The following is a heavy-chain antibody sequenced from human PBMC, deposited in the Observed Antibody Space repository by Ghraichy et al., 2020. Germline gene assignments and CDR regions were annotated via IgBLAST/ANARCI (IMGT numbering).Heavy chain of an antibody. CDR2: MYYRRRT. Sequence: TLSLTCTVSGGSISSGDYSWTWIRQPPGKGLEWIGSMYYRRRTYYNPSLQSPVIISVDTSKNQFSLSLSSVTAADTAVYYCARDSYPFHPNRGMGFNLDYWGQGILVTVSS. V-gene: IGHV4-30-4*08. CDR3: ARDSYPFHPNRGMGFNLDY. CDR1: GGSISSGDYS. J-gene: IGHJ4*02. D-gene: IGHD7-27*01.